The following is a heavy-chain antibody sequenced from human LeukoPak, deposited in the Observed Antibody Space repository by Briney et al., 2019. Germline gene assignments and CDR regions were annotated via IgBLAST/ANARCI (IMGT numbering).Heavy chain of an antibody. J-gene: IGHJ4*02. CDR3: ARRGDGYNYDFDY. CDR2: IYYSGST. D-gene: IGHD5-24*01. Sequence: SETLSLTCTVSGGSISSGDYYWSWIRQPPGKGLEWIGYIYYSGSTYYNPSLKSRVTISVDTSKNQFSLKLSSVTAADMAVYYCARRGDGYNYDFDYWGQGTLVTVSS. CDR1: GGSISSGDYY. V-gene: IGHV4-30-4*01.